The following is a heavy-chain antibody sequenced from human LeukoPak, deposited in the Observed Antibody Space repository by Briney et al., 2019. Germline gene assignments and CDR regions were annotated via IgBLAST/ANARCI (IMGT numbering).Heavy chain of an antibody. CDR2: ISPDGSEK. D-gene: IGHD7-27*01. J-gene: IGHJ4*02. V-gene: IGHV3-7*01. Sequence: GGSLRLSCAASGFTFSNYWMTWVRQAPGKGLECVANISPDGSEKYYVDSVKGRFTISRDNAKNSLYLQMNSLRAEDTAVYYCVRDLNWDNVWGQGTLVTVSS. CDR1: GFTFSNYW. CDR3: VRDLNWDNV.